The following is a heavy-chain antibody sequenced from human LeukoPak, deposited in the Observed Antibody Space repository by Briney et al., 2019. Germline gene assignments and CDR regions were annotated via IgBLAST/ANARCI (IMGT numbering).Heavy chain of an antibody. V-gene: IGHV3-30-3*01. CDR2: ISYDGSNK. D-gene: IGHD3-22*01. J-gene: IGHJ4*02. CDR1: GFTFDDYA. CDR3: ARALGYYDSSGYYSDY. Sequence: GRSLRLSCAASGFTFDDYAMHWVRQAPGRGLEWVAVISYDGSNKYYADSVKGRFTISRDNSKNTLYLQMNSLRAEDTAVYYCARALGYYDSSGYYSDYWGQGTLVTVSS.